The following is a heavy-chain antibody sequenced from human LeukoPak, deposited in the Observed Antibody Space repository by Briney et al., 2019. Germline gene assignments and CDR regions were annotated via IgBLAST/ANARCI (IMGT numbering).Heavy chain of an antibody. CDR1: GYTFTSYG. CDR3: ARDGYYYGSGSYYNVGY. D-gene: IGHD3-10*01. V-gene: IGHV1-18*01. CDR2: ISAYNGNT. Sequence: ASVKVSCKASGYTFTSYGIGWVRQAPGQGLEWMGWISAYNGNTNYAQKLQGRVTMTTDTSTSTAYMELRSLRSDDTAVYYCARDGYYYGSGSYYNVGYWGQETLVTVSS. J-gene: IGHJ4*02.